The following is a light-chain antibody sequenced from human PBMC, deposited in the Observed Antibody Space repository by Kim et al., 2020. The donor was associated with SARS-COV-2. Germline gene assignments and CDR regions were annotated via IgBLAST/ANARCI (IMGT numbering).Light chain of an antibody. V-gene: IGLV2-11*01. CDR3: SSYAGSYTWV. CDR2: DVT. J-gene: IGLJ3*02. CDR1: SSDVGRYKY. Sequence: GQSGTIACTGNSSDVGRYKYVSWYQQHRGKAPKLMIYDVTKRPSGVPDRFSGSKSGNTASLTISGLQAEDETDYYCSSYAGSYTWVFGGGTKLTVL.